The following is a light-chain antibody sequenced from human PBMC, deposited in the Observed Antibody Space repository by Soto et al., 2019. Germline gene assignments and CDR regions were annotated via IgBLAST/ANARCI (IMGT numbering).Light chain of an antibody. CDR1: QSVSSY. CDR3: QQRSHWPLT. Sequence: EIVLTQSPATLSLSPGERATLSCRASQSVSSYLAWYQQKPGQAPRLLIYDASNRATGIPARFSGSGSGTDFAHTIRSLEPEDFAVYYCQQRSHWPLTFGPGTKVDIK. CDR2: DAS. V-gene: IGKV3-11*01. J-gene: IGKJ3*01.